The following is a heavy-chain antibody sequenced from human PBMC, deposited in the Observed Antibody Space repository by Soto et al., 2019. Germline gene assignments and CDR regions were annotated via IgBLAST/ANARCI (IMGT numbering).Heavy chain of an antibody. V-gene: IGHV3-21*01. CDR2: ISSGGSYI. J-gene: IGHJ5*02. D-gene: IGHD2-2*01. Sequence: GGSLRLSCAASGFTFSRYSMNWVRQAPGKGLEWVSSISSGGSYIYYADSVKGRFTISRDNAKNSLYLQMNSLRAEDTAFYYCARDGDIVIVPGWLDPWGQGTLVTVSS. CDR3: ARDGDIVIVPGWLDP. CDR1: GFTFSRYS.